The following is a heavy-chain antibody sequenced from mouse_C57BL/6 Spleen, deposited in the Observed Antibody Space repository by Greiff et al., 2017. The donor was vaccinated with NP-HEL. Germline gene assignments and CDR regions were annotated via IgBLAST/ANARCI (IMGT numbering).Heavy chain of an antibody. V-gene: IGHV1-53*01. CDR3: ARWGRGWDVDLDY. CDR2: INPSNGGT. CDR1: GYTFTSYW. J-gene: IGHJ2*01. D-gene: IGHD4-1*01. Sequence: QVQLQQPGTELVKPGASVKLSCKASGYTFTSYWMHWVKQRPGQGLEWIGNINPSNGGTNYNEKFKSKATLTVDKSSSTAYMQLSSLTSADSAVYYCARWGRGWDVDLDYWGQGTTLTVSS.